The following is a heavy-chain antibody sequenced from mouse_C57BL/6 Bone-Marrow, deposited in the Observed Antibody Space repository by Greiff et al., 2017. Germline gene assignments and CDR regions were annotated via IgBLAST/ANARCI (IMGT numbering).Heavy chain of an antibody. CDR3: AKYYGNFDY. Sequence: EVQLQESGPGLVKPSQSLSLTCSVTGYSITSGYYWNWIRQFPGNKLEWMGYISYDGSNNYNQSLKNRNSITRDTSKNQFFLKLNSVTTEDTATYYCAKYYGNFDYWGQGTTLTVSS. CDR1: GYSITSGYY. J-gene: IGHJ2*01. D-gene: IGHD2-1*01. CDR2: ISYDGSN. V-gene: IGHV3-6*01.